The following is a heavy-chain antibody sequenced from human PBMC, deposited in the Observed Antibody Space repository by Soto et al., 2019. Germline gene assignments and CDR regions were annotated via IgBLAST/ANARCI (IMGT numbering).Heavy chain of an antibody. CDR2: IIPIFGTA. J-gene: IGHJ6*02. CDR1: VGTFSSYA. Sequence: QVQLVQSGAEVKKPGSSVKVSCKASVGTFSSYAISWVRQAPGQGLEWMGGIIPIFGTANYAQKFQGRVTITADESTSTAYMELSSLRSEDTAVYYCARESGPYYYDSSGYYSYYGMDVWGQGTTVTVSS. CDR3: ARESGPYYYDSSGYYSYYGMDV. V-gene: IGHV1-69*12. D-gene: IGHD3-22*01.